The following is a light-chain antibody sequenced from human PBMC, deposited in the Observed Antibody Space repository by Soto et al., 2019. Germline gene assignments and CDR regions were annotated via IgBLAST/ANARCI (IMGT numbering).Light chain of an antibody. J-gene: IGKJ4*01. Sequence: DIQLTQSPPFLSASVGDRVTITCRATQDISSYLAWYQQKPGKAPNLLIHSASTLRGGVSSRFGGSGSGTEFTLTISSLQPEDLATYYCQQGNSYPLTFGGGTKVDIK. CDR1: QDISSY. CDR2: SAS. CDR3: QQGNSYPLT. V-gene: IGKV1-9*01.